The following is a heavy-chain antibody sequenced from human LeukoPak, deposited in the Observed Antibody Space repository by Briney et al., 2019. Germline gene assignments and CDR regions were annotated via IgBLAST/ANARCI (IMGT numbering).Heavy chain of an antibody. CDR3: GGFGYEAAVDL. CDR2: IKPDGSET. V-gene: IGHV3-7*01. D-gene: IGHD6-13*01. CDR1: GFMFSTYW. Sequence: GGSLRLSSAASGFMFSTYWMTWVRQAPGKGLEWVANIKPDGSETYYVDSVKGRFTISRDNTKNLLYLQMNSLRGKDAAVYYCGGFGYEAAVDLWGQGTLVTVSS. J-gene: IGHJ4*02.